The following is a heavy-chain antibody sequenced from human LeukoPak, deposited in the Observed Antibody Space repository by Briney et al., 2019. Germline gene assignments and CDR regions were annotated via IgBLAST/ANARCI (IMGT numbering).Heavy chain of an antibody. V-gene: IGHV1-18*01. CDR3: AIQGFYDSSGRDAFDI. CDR1: GYTLTSYG. D-gene: IGHD3-22*01. Sequence: GASVKVSCKASGYTLTSYGISWVRQAPGQGLEWMGWISAYNGNTNYAQKLQGRVTMTTDTSTSTAYMELRSLRSDDTAVYYCAIQGFYDSSGRDAFDIWGQGTMVTVSS. CDR2: ISAYNGNT. J-gene: IGHJ3*02.